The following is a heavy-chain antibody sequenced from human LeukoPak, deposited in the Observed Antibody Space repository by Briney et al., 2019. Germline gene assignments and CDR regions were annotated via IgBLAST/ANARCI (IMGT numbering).Heavy chain of an antibody. Sequence: GGSLRLSCAASGFTFTTYWMSWVRQAPGKGLEWVANINQAGSEKYFVDSVKGRFSISRDNAQNSLYLQMSSLRAEDTAVYYCVRDRKPYDTTGYPDYWGQGTLVTVSS. CDR3: VRDRKPYDTTGYPDY. V-gene: IGHV3-7*05. D-gene: IGHD3-22*01. CDR1: GFTFTTYW. CDR2: INQAGSEK. J-gene: IGHJ4*02.